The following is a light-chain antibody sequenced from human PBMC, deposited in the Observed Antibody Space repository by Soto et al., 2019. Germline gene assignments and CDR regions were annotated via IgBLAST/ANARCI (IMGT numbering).Light chain of an antibody. CDR3: QHYGGMWA. V-gene: IGKV1-5*01. J-gene: IGKJ1*01. CDR1: QSITNR. Sequence: DIQMTQSPSTLSASVGDRVTITCRASQSITNRLAWYQQRPGKAPKVLIYDASSLESGVPSRFSGSGSGTQFILTISSLQPDDFATYYCQHYGGMWAFGQGTKVDIK. CDR2: DAS.